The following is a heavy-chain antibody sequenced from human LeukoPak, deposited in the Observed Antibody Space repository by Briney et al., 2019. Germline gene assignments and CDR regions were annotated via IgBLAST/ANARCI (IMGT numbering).Heavy chain of an antibody. CDR2: ISAYNGRT. CDR3: ARWGASPNDF. CDR1: GYIFINHG. D-gene: IGHD3-16*01. J-gene: IGHJ4*02. Sequence: ASVNVSCKASGYIFINHGIAWVRQAPGQGLQYMGWISAYNGRTDHAQNLQGRVTMTTDTATTTAYMELRSLTPGDTAVYFCARWGASPNDFWGQGTLVTVSS. V-gene: IGHV1-18*01.